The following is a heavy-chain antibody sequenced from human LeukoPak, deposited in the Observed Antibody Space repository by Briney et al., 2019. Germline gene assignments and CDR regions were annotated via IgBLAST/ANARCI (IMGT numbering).Heavy chain of an antibody. CDR1: GFTFSSSW. CDR2: INSDGSNT. J-gene: IGHJ4*02. D-gene: IGHD6-19*01. Sequence: GGSLRLSCAASGFTFSSSWMHWVRQAPGKGPVWVSRINSDGSNTVYADSVKGRFSISRDNAKNTVYLQMSSLRVEDTGVYYCTTAGGSGWYAFDYWDQGTLVTVSS. V-gene: IGHV3-74*01. CDR3: TTAGGSGWYAFDY.